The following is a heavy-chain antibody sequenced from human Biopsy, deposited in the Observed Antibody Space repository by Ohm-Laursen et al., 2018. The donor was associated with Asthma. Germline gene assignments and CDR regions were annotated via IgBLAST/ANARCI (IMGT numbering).Heavy chain of an antibody. CDR3: AKITTDRQKANNWFDP. D-gene: IGHD3-22*01. CDR2: ISASGVRT. J-gene: IGHJ5*02. CDR1: GFAFNNSS. V-gene: IGHV3-23*01. Sequence: GSLRLSFAASGFAFNNSSMTWVRQAPGKGLEWVSSISASGVRTFYADSVKGRFTVSRDSSRNTLYLQLSTLRVEDTAVYFCAKITTDRQKANNWFDPWGQGTLVTASS.